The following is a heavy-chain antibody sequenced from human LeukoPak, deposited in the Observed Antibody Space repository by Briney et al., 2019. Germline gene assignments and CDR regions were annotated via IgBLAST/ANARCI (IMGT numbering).Heavy chain of an antibody. CDR3: ARGGAPDR. CDR1: GFTFDDYA. Sequence: GRSLRLSCAASGFTFDDYAMHWVRQAPGKGLEWVSGISWNSGSIGYADSVKGRFTISRDNAKNSLFLHMSSLRVEDTALYYCARGGAPDRWGQGTLVTVSS. V-gene: IGHV3-9*01. CDR2: ISWNSGSI. J-gene: IGHJ5*02.